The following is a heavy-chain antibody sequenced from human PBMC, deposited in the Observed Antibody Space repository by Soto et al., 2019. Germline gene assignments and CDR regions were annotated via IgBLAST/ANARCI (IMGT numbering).Heavy chain of an antibody. J-gene: IGHJ6*02. CDR3: ARVGLTGGTNSYYYGMDV. V-gene: IGHV4-31*03. CDR2: IYYSGST. D-gene: IGHD1-1*01. CDR1: GGSISSGDYY. Sequence: PSETLSLTCTVSGGSISSGDYYWSWIRQHPGKGLEWIGHIYYSGSTYYNPSLKSRVTISLDTSKNQFSLKLSSVTAADTAVYYCARVGLTGGTNSYYYGMDVWGQGTTVTVSS.